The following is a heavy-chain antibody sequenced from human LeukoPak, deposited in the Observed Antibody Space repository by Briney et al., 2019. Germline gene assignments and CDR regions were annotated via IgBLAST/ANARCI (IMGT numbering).Heavy chain of an antibody. CDR3: ARGYIPDY. J-gene: IGHJ4*02. CDR1: GYTFTNYD. V-gene: IGHV1-8*01. D-gene: IGHD2-2*01. Sequence: ASVNVSCKASGYTFTNYDINWMRQAPGQGLEWMGWMNPNSGNTGSAQKFQGRVTMTRDTSITTAYMELSSLISEDTAVYYCARGYIPDYWGQGTLVTVSS. CDR2: MNPNSGNT.